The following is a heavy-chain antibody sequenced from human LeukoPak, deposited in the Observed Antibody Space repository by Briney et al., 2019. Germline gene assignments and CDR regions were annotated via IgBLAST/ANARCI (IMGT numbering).Heavy chain of an antibody. Sequence: GGTLRLSCAASGFTFSNYGMSWVRQAPGKGLEWVSSISSSSSYIYYADSVKGRFTISRDNAKNSLYLQMNSLRAEDTAVYYCARYCGGDCYRNDYWGQGTLVTVSS. CDR1: GFTFSNYG. CDR3: ARYCGGDCYRNDY. D-gene: IGHD2-21*02. V-gene: IGHV3-21*01. CDR2: ISSSSSYI. J-gene: IGHJ4*02.